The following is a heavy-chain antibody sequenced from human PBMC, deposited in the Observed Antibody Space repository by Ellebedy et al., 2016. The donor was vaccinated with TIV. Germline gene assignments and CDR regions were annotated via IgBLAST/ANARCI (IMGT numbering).Heavy chain of an antibody. CDR2: ISAYNGDT. CDR1: GNTFTSYG. CDR3: ERDVPARIVGAVAGRKGAYDI. Sequence: AASVKVSCKASGNTFTSYGISWLRQAPGQGLEWVGWISAYNGDTTNAQKYQGRVTMTTDTSTSTAYLELRSLRFDDPAVYYCERDVPARIVGAVAGRKGAYDIWGQGTVVIVSS. J-gene: IGHJ3*02. V-gene: IGHV1-18*04. D-gene: IGHD1-26*01.